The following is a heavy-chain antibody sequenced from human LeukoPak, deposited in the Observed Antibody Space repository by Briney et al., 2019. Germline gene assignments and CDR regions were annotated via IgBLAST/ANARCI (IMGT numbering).Heavy chain of an antibody. CDR1: GFIFRNYA. V-gene: IGHV3-30-3*01. Sequence: GRSLRLSCVASGFIFRNYAIHWVRQAPGKGLEWVAVISYDGSNSYYANSVKGRFTVSRDNSKNTLYLQMNSLRAEDTAVYYCAKEKGGQQWLVYYFDYWGQGTLVTVSS. CDR2: ISYDGSNS. J-gene: IGHJ4*02. CDR3: AKEKGGQQWLVYYFDY. D-gene: IGHD6-19*01.